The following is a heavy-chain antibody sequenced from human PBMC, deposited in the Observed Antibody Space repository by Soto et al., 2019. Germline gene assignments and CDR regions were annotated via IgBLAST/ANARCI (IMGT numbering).Heavy chain of an antibody. V-gene: IGHV1-69*06. CDR3: ATILTRMVRGTAWFDP. CDR1: GGTFSSYA. J-gene: IGHJ5*02. Sequence: SVKVSCKASGGTFSSYAISWVRQAPGQGLEWMGGIIPIFGTANYAQKFQGRVTITADKSTSTAYMELSSLRSEDTAVYYCATILTRMVRGTAWFDPWGQGTLVTVSS. D-gene: IGHD3-10*01. CDR2: IIPIFGTA.